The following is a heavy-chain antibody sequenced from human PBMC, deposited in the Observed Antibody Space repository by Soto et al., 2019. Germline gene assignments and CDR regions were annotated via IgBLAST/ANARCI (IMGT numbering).Heavy chain of an antibody. D-gene: IGHD2-2*03. Sequence: GESLKISCKTSGYSFISYWVAWVRQKPGKGLEWMGTFYPGDSTSTYSPSFQGQVTISVDKSISTAYLHLSSLEASDTAMYYCARIIGYCRNNDCSWTFDIWGQGTTVTVSS. CDR3: ARIIGYCRNNDCSWTFDI. J-gene: IGHJ3*02. V-gene: IGHV5-51*01. CDR1: GYSFISYW. CDR2: FYPGDSTS.